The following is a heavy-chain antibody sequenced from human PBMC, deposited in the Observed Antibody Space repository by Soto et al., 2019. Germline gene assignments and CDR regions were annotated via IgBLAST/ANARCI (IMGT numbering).Heavy chain of an antibody. J-gene: IGHJ4*02. D-gene: IGHD2-15*01. CDR1: GFTFGNYG. Sequence: SLRLSCTGSGFTGFTFGNYGMHWVRQAPGKGLEWVAVISYDGSKEYYADSVKGRFTISRDNSKSTLFLQMNSLEIEDTAVYYCAKDVPGYIFATLDYWGLGTLVTVSS. CDR2: ISYDGSKE. V-gene: IGHV3-30*18. CDR3: AKDVPGYIFATLDY.